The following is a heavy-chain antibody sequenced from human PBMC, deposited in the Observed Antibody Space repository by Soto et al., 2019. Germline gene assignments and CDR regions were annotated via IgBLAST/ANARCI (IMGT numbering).Heavy chain of an antibody. V-gene: IGHV3-13*01. CDR3: VKGSEYCSSTSCYYWFDP. D-gene: IGHD2-2*01. CDR2: IGTAGDT. CDR1: GFTCSSYD. Sequence: GGSLRLSCAASGFTCSSYDMHWVRQATGKGLEWVSAIGTAGDTYYPGSVKGRFTISRENAKNSLYLQMNSLRAGDTAVYYCVKGSEYCSSTSCYYWFDPWGQGTLVTVSS. J-gene: IGHJ5*02.